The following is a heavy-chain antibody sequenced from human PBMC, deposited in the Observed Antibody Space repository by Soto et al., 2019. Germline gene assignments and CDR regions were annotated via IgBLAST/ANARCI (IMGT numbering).Heavy chain of an antibody. J-gene: IGHJ4*02. V-gene: IGHV3-23*01. CDR3: AKDAGWLHHF. Sequence: PGGSLRLSCAASGFTFSSSGMTWVRQAPGKGLEWVSSISASGDITYYVDSVKGRFTISRDQSKSTMYLQMNSLRVEDTAVYYCAKDAGWLHHFWGQGTLVTVSS. CDR2: ISASGDIT. D-gene: IGHD5-12*01. CDR1: GFTFSSSG.